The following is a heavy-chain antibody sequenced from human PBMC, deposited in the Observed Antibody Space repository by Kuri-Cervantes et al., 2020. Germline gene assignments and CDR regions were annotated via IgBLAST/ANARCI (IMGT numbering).Heavy chain of an antibody. J-gene: IGHJ3*02. D-gene: IGHD4-17*01. CDR1: GYTLTELS. V-gene: IGHV1-24*01. CDR3: ATIYGDQGAFDI. CDR2: FDPEDGET. Sequence: ASVKVSCKVSGYTLTELSMHWVRQAPGKGLEWMGGFDPEDGETIYAQKFQGRVTMTEDTSTDTAYMELSSLRSEDTAVYYCATIYGDQGAFDIWGQGTMVTVSS.